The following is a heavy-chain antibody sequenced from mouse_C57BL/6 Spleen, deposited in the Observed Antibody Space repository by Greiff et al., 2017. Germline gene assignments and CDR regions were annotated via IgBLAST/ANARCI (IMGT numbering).Heavy chain of an antibody. CDR2: IYPRSGNT. CDR1: GYTFTSYG. Sequence: QVQLQQSGAELARPGASVKLSCKASGYTFTSYGISWVKQRTGQGLEWIGEIYPRSGNTYYNEKFKGKATLTADKSSSTAYMELRSLTSEDSAVYFCARKGNYGYLFDYWGQGTTLSVSS. J-gene: IGHJ2*01. D-gene: IGHD2-2*01. CDR3: ARKGNYGYLFDY. V-gene: IGHV1-81*01.